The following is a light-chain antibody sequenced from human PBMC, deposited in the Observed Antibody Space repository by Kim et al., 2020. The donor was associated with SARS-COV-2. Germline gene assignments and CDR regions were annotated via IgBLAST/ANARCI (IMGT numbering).Light chain of an antibody. V-gene: IGLV3-21*04. CDR1: NIGSKS. CDR3: QVWDSSSDHVV. CDR2: YDS. Sequence: SYELTQPPSVSVAPGKTARITCGGNNIGSKSVHWYQQKPGQATVQVIYYDSDRPSGIPERFSGSNSGNTATLTISRVEAGDEADYYCQVWDSSSDHVVFGGGTKLTVL. J-gene: IGLJ2*01.